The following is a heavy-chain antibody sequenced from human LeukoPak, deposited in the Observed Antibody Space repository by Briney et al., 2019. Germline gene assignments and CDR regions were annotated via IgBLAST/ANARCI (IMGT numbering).Heavy chain of an antibody. Sequence: ASVKVSRKASGYTFTSYYMHWVRQAPGQGLEWMGIINPSGGSTSYAQKFQGRVTMTRDTSTSTVYMELSSLRSEDTAVYYCARGTPVIWFGELSPSVNWFDPWGQGTLVTVSS. CDR2: INPSGGST. CDR3: ARGTPVIWFGELSPSVNWFDP. J-gene: IGHJ5*02. CDR1: GYTFTSYY. V-gene: IGHV1-46*01. D-gene: IGHD3-10*01.